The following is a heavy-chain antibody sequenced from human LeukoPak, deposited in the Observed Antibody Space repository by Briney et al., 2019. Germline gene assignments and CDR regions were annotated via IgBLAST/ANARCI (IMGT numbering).Heavy chain of an antibody. CDR1: GGTFSSYA. CDR2: IIPIFGTA. Sequence: ASVKVSCKASGGTFSSYAISWVRQAPGQGLEWMGGIIPIFGTANYARKFQGRVTITADESTSTAYMELSSLRSEDTAVYYCARVSYYDSSGYSPFDYWGQGTLVTVSS. J-gene: IGHJ4*02. CDR3: ARVSYYDSSGYSPFDY. D-gene: IGHD3-22*01. V-gene: IGHV1-69*13.